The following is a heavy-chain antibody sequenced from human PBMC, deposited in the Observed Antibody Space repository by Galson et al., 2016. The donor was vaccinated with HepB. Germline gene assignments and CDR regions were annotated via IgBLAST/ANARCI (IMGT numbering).Heavy chain of an antibody. CDR2: ISSGSSYI. CDR3: ARDRGIAVAGTDPLQH. V-gene: IGHV3-21*01. D-gene: IGHD6-19*01. CDR1: GFTFSSYS. Sequence: SLRLSCAASGFTFSSYSLNWVRQAPGKGLEWVSSISSGSSYIYYADSVKGRFTISRDNAKNSLYLQMSSLRAEDTAVYYCARDRGIAVAGTDPLQHWGQGTLVTVSS. J-gene: IGHJ1*01.